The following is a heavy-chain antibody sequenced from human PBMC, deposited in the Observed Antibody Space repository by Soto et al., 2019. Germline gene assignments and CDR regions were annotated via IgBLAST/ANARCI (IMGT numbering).Heavy chain of an antibody. CDR3: ARDSSGWFGFDY. D-gene: IGHD6-19*01. J-gene: IGHJ4*02. CDR1: GFSLSTSGVG. V-gene: IGHV2-5*02. CDR2: IYWDDDK. Sequence: QITLKESGPTLVKPTQTLTLTCTFSGFSLSTSGVGVGWIRQPPGKALEWLALIYWDDDKRYSPSLKSRLTIPNDPSKNQVVLTMTDLHPVDTATYYCARDSSGWFGFDYWGQGTLVTVSS.